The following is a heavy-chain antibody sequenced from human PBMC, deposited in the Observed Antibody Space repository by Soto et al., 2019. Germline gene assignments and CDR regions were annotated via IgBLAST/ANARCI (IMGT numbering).Heavy chain of an antibody. CDR2: IYPGDSDT. Sequence: GESLKISCKGSGYSFTCYWIGWVRQMPGKGLEWMGIIYPGDSDTRYSPSFQGQVTISADKSISTAYLQWSSLKASDTAMYYCARSSSPPSYYYYGMDVWGQGTTVTVSS. CDR1: GYSFTCYW. V-gene: IGHV5-51*01. CDR3: ARSSSPPSYYYYGMDV. D-gene: IGHD6-13*01. J-gene: IGHJ6*02.